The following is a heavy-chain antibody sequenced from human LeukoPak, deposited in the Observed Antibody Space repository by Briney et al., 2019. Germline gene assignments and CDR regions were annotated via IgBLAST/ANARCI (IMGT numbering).Heavy chain of an antibody. CDR2: MNPNSGNT. D-gene: IGHD2-2*01. J-gene: IGHJ4*02. Sequence: ASVKVSCKASGYTFTSYDINWVRQATGQGLEWMGWMNPNSGNTGYAQKFQGRVTMTRNTSISTAYMELSSLRSEGTAEYYCARVVPAATYYFDYWGQGTLVTVSS. CDR3: ARVVPAATYYFDY. V-gene: IGHV1-8*01. CDR1: GYTFTSYD.